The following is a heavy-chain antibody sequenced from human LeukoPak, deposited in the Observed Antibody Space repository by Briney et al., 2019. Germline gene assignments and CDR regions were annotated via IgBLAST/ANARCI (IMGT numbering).Heavy chain of an antibody. J-gene: IGHJ3*02. CDR1: GFTFSSYS. D-gene: IGHD6-19*01. V-gene: IGHV3-21*01. CDR3: ARGLLWLGQWSAFDI. CDR2: ISASSSYI. Sequence: GGSLRLSCAASGFTFSSYSMNWVRQAPGKGLEWASYISASSSYIYYADSVKGRFTISRDNAKNSLYLQMNSLRAEDTAVYYCARGLLWLGQWSAFDIWGQGTMVTVSS.